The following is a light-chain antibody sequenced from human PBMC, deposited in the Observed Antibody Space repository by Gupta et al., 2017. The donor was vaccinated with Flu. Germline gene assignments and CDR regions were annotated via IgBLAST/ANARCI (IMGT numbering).Light chain of an antibody. CDR2: LEGSGNY. CDR3: ETWDANTHRVV. Sequence: QPVLTQSSSASASLGPSVTLTCTLSSGHSTYIIAWHQQQPGKAPRLMMRLEGSGNYNRGSGVPDRFSGSSSGADRYLTITSLQPEDEADYYCETWDANTHRVVFGGGTKLAVL. V-gene: IGLV4-60*03. J-gene: IGLJ2*01. CDR1: SGHSTYI.